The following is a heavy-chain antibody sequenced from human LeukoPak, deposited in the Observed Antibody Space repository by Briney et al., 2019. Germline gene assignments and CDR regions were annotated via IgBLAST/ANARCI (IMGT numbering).Heavy chain of an antibody. Sequence: GGSLRLSCARSGFSFSSYGMHWVRQAPGKGLEYVSAISSNGGSTYYANSVKGRFTISRDNSKNTLYLQTGSLRAEDMAVYYCARDPSTVTGLRAFDIWGQGTMVTVSS. CDR2: ISSNGGST. CDR3: ARDPSTVTGLRAFDI. D-gene: IGHD4-17*01. J-gene: IGHJ3*02. CDR1: GFSFSSYG. V-gene: IGHV3-64*01.